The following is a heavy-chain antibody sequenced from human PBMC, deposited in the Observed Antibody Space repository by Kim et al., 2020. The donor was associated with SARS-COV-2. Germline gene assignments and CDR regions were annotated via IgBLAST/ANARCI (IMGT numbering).Heavy chain of an antibody. CDR2: IRLEGTEK. D-gene: IGHD1-26*01. J-gene: IGHJ2*01. V-gene: IGHV3-7*01. Sequence: GGSLRLSCEGSGFNFRAYWMAWVRQAPGKGLEWVANIRLEGTEKYYVESVKGRFTISRDNAKSAMYLQMNSLRAEDTAVYTCARAGIVGATTYWYFDLWGRGTLVTVSS. CDR1: GFNFRAYW. CDR3: ARAGIVGATTYWYFDL.